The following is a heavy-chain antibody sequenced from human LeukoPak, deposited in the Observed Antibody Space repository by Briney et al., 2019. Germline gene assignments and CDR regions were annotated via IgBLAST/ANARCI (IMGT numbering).Heavy chain of an antibody. CDR3: VRDRTTVTRGSFAY. CDR2: ISDDGRNK. D-gene: IGHD4-17*01. V-gene: IGHV3-30*03. CDR1: GFTFNTYG. J-gene: IGHJ4*02. Sequence: TGRSLRLSCAASGFTFNTYGMHWFRQAPGKGLEWVAVISDDGRNKYYADSVKGRFSISRDNSKNTLYLQMNRLRAEDTAVYYCVRDRTTVTRGSFAYWGQGTLVTVSS.